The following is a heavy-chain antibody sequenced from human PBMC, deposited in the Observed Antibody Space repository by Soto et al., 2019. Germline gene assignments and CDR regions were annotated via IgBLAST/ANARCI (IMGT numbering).Heavy chain of an antibody. CDR2: IYYSGST. J-gene: IGHJ4*02. D-gene: IGHD5-12*01. V-gene: IGHV4-59*01. CDR1: GGSISSYY. CDR3: GRVRRFIEMAKITVWFNY. Sequence: PSETLSLTCTVSGGSISSYYWSWIRQPPGKGLEWIGYIYYSGSTNYNPSLKSRVTISVDTSKNQFSLKLSSVTAADTAVYYCGRVRRFIEMAKITVWFNYWGQGTLVTVS.